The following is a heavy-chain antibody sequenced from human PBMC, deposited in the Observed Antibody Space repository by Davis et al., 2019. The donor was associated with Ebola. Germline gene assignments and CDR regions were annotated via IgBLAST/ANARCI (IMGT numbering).Heavy chain of an antibody. CDR2: IYYSGST. D-gene: IGHD3-16*02. J-gene: IGHJ5*02. Sequence: GSLRLSCAFSGFSASLYSMNWIRQPPGKGLEWIGYIYYSGSTNYNPSLKSRVTISVDTSKNQFSLKLSSVTAADTAVYYCARGMITFGGVIASFDPWGQGTLVTVSS. CDR3: ARGMITFGGVIASFDP. V-gene: IGHV4-59*02. CDR1: GFSASLYS.